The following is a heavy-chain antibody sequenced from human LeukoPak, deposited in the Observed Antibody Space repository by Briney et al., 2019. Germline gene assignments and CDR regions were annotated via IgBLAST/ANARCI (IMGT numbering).Heavy chain of an antibody. V-gene: IGHV5-51*01. CDR2: IYPGDSDT. CDR3: VLAGSGSYYFDY. CDR1: GYRFTNYW. J-gene: IGHJ4*02. D-gene: IGHD3-10*01. Sequence: GESLKISCKGFGYRFTNYWIGWVRQMPGKGLEWMGIIYPGDSDTRYSPSFQGQVTISAGKSINTAYLQWSSLKASDTAMYYCVLAGSGSYYFDYWGQGILVTVSS.